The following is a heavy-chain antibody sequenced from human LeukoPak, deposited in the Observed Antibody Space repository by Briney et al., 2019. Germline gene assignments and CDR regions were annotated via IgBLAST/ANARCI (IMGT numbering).Heavy chain of an antibody. V-gene: IGHV1-18*01. D-gene: IGHD2-2*01. CDR1: GYTFTSYG. CDR3: ARVANDIVVVPAAAYFDY. J-gene: IGHJ4*02. CDR2: ISAYNGNT. Sequence: GASVKVSCKASGYTFTSYGISWVRQAPGQGLEWMGWISAYNGNTNYAQKLQGRVTMTTDTSTSTAYMELRSLRSDDTAVYYCARVANDIVVVPAAAYFDYWGQGTLVTVSS.